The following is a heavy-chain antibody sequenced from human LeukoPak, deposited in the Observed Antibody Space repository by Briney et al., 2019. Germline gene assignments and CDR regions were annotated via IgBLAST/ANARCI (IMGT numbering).Heavy chain of an antibody. Sequence: KPSETLSLTCTASGGSISSYYWSWIRQPPGKGLEWIGYIYTSGSTNYNPSLKSRVTISVDTSKNQFSLKLSSVTAADTAVYYCARAMTAIRPDAFDIWGKGQWSPSLQ. CDR3: ARAMTAIRPDAFDI. CDR2: IYTSGST. CDR1: GGSISSYY. V-gene: IGHV4-4*09. J-gene: IGHJ3*02. D-gene: IGHD2-21*02.